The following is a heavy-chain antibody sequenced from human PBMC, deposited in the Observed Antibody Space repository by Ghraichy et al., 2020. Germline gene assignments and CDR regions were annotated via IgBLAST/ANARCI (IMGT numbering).Heavy chain of an antibody. CDR3: ARDPLLGYCSGGSCYEGAFDI. CDR2: IYYSGST. Sequence: ESLNISCTVSGGSISSYYWSWIRQPPGKGLEWIGYIYYSGSTNYNPSLKSRVTISVDTSKNQFSLKLSSVTAADTAVYYCARDPLLGYCSGGSCYEGAFDIWGQGTIVTVSS. CDR1: GGSISSYY. D-gene: IGHD2-15*01. V-gene: IGHV4-59*01. J-gene: IGHJ3*02.